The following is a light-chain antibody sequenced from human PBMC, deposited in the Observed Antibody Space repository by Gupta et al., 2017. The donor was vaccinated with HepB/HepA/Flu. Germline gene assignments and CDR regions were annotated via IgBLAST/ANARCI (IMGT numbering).Light chain of an antibody. CDR2: NNN. CDR3: AASDDSLSGYG. V-gene: IGLV1-44*01. CDR1: SPNIGIST. Sequence: QPVLTPPPPASGPPGQSVTISCSGSSPNIGISTAYWYQQPPGTAPKLPIYNNNQRPSGVPARFLGSKSGTTASLPISGLQAEDEAGYYCAASDDSLSGYGFGAGTKVTVL. J-gene: IGLJ1*01.